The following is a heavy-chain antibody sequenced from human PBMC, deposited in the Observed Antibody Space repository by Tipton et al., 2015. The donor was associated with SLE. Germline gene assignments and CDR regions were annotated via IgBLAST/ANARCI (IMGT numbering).Heavy chain of an antibody. Sequence: TLSLTCAVYGGSFSGYYWSWIRQPPGKGLEWIGEINHRGSTNYNPSLESRVTISVDRTKKQFSLKLRSVTAADTAVYYCAGCGGGSCYAYWGRGTPVTVSS. CDR2: INHRGST. J-gene: IGHJ4*02. D-gene: IGHD2-15*01. CDR1: GGSFSGYY. V-gene: IGHV4-34*01. CDR3: AGCGGGSCYAY.